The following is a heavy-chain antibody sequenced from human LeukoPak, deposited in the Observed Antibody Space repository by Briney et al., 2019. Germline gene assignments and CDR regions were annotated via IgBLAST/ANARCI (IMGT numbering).Heavy chain of an antibody. CDR2: IYKNGDT. CDR3: ARRGDYSFGDWFDP. CDR1: EGSIRHKTYY. D-gene: IGHD1-26*01. V-gene: IGHV4-39*01. Sequence: SGPTLVKPSQTLSLTCSGSEGSIRHKTYYWVWIRQSPGKGLEWLGCIYKNGDTHYNPSVESRLSISVDTSKNQFYLNMTSVTAADTAVYFCARRGDYSFGDWFDPWGQGLLVTVSS. J-gene: IGHJ5*02.